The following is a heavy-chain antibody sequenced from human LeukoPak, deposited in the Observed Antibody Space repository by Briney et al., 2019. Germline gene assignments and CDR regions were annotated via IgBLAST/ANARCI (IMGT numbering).Heavy chain of an antibody. CDR1: GGTFSSYA. V-gene: IGHV1-18*01. D-gene: IGHD6-25*01. Sequence: ASMKVSCKASGGTFSSYAISSVRQAPGQGLEWMGWISAYNGNTNYAQKLQGRVTMTTDTSTSTAYMELRSLRSDDTAVYYCARFGFIAAYDYWGQGTLVTVSS. CDR2: ISAYNGNT. J-gene: IGHJ4*02. CDR3: ARFGFIAAYDY.